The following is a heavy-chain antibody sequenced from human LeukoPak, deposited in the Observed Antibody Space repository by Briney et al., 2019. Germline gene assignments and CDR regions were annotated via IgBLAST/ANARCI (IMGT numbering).Heavy chain of an antibody. CDR1: GYTFTSNY. J-gene: IGHJ4*02. CDR3: ARDQEGFDY. CDR2: IHPRDGST. V-gene: IGHV1-46*01. Sequence: GASVNVSCKASGYTFTSNYIHWVRQAPGQGLEWMGMIHPRDGSTSYAQKFQGRVTVTRDTSTSTVHMELSGLRSEDTAVYYCARDQEGFDYWGQGTLVTVSS.